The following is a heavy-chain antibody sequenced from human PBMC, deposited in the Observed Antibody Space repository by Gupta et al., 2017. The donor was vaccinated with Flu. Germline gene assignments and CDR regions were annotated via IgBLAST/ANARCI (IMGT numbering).Heavy chain of an antibody. V-gene: IGHV4-59*08. J-gene: IGHJ5*02. CDR3: ARPQSGARGQAWSVDL. Sequence: QVQLQEAGPGLVKPSETLSLTCNVSGGPISSYYWSWIRQPPGKGREWIGYMHENGIRKSNSARGWRVTVSGDTYKKQLYLTLRYVTEDATVVYYCARPQSGARGQAWSVDLWGRGTLVTVSS. CDR2: MHENGIR. D-gene: IGHD7-27*01. CDR1: GGPISSYY.